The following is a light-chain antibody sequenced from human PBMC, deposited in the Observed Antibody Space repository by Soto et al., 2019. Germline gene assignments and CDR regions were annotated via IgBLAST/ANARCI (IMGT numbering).Light chain of an antibody. V-gene: IGKV1-33*01. CDR2: DAS. CDR3: QHYNTYLTWT. CDR1: QDIATY. Sequence: DIQMTQSPSSLSASVGNRVTITCQASQDIATYLNWYQQKPGKAPNLLIYDASNLETGVPSRFSGGGSGTEFTLTISSLEPEDFATYYCQHYNTYLTWTFGQGTKVDI. J-gene: IGKJ1*01.